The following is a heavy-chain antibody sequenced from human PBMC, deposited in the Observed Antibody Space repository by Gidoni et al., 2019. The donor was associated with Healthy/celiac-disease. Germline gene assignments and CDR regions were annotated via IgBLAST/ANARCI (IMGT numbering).Heavy chain of an antibody. Sequence: EVQLLESGGGLVQPGGSLRLSCAASGFTFSSYAMSWVRPAPGKGLEWVSAISGSGGSTYYADSVKGRFTISRDNSKNTLYLQMNSLRAEDTAVYYCAKDRASYCSGGSCYGDYWGQGTLVTVSS. J-gene: IGHJ4*02. V-gene: IGHV3-23*01. CDR1: GFTFSSYA. D-gene: IGHD2-15*01. CDR2: ISGSGGST. CDR3: AKDRASYCSGGSCYGDY.